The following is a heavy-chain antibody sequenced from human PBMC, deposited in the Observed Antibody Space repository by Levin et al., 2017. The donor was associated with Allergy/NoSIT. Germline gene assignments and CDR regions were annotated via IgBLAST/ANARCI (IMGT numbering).Heavy chain of an antibody. CDR3: ARRDSDGSNSFDY. CDR2: IFPSDSDT. D-gene: IGHD4-23*01. J-gene: IGHJ4*02. V-gene: IGHV5-51*01. Sequence: KVSCQASGYSFTSYWFGWVRQRPGKGLEWMGLIFPSDSDTRVSPSFQGQIIMSVDKSINTAYLQWSSPKASDSAMYYCARRDSDGSNSFDYWGQGTLVTVSS. CDR1: GYSFTSYW.